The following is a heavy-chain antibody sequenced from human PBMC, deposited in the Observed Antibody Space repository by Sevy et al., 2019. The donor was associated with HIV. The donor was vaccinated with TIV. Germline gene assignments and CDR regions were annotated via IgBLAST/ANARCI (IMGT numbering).Heavy chain of an antibody. Sequence: GGCLRLSCAVSGFTLSSHSIGWVRQAPGKGLEWVSYFVASNNVIYHADSVKGRFTISSDSAKNSLFLQMNSLRDEDTASSYCARRGRDGPSRFFDYWGRGTLVTVSS. D-gene: IGHD3-10*01. V-gene: IGHV3-48*02. CDR3: ARRGRDGPSRFFDY. CDR1: GFTLSSHS. J-gene: IGHJ4*02. CDR2: FVASNNVI.